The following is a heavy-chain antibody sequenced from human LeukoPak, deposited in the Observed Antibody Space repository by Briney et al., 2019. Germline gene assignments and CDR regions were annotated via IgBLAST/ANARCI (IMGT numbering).Heavy chain of an antibody. V-gene: IGHV3-23*01. D-gene: IGHD3-3*01. J-gene: IGHJ4*02. Sequence: PGGSLRLSCAASGFTFSSYAMSWVRQAPGKGLEWVSAISGSGGSTYYADSVKGRFTISRDNSKNTLYLQMNSLRAEDTAVYYCATTITIFGVVFDYWGQGTLVTVSS. CDR3: ATTITIFGVVFDY. CDR2: ISGSGGST. CDR1: GFTFSSYA.